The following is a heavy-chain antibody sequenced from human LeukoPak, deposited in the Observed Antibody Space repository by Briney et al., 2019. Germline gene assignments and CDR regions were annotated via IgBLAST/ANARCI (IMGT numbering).Heavy chain of an antibody. Sequence: GGALRLSCAASGFTFSRIWMKWGRLAPGKGLGWGANICQDGSQKHYVDPVKGRLTISRDNAKNSLYLQMNSLRVEDTAVYYCARDGSGGSSGGSTQYNWFDLWGQGTLVTVSS. CDR1: GFTFSRIW. CDR2: ICQDGSQK. CDR3: ARDGSGGSSGGSTQYNWFDL. V-gene: IGHV3-7*01. D-gene: IGHD2-15*01. J-gene: IGHJ5*02.